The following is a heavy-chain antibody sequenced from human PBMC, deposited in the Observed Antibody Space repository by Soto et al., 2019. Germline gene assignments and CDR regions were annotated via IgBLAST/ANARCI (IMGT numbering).Heavy chain of an antibody. CDR2: INHSGST. J-gene: IGHJ6*02. CDR1: GGSFSGYY. CDR3: ARGRAYYGSGSYDNRYYYGMDV. D-gene: IGHD3-10*01. V-gene: IGHV4-34*01. Sequence: SETLSLTCAVYGGSFSGYYWSWIRQPPGKGLEWIGEINHSGSTNYNPSLKSRVTISVDTSKNQFSLKLSSVTAADTAVYYCARGRAYYGSGSYDNRYYYGMDVWGQGTTVTVSS.